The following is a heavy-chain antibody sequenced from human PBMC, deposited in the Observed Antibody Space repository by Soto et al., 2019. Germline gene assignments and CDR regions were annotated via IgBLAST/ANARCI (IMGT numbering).Heavy chain of an antibody. V-gene: IGHV3-23*01. J-gene: IGHJ3*02. CDR3: ANGQYEDDAFDI. CDR1: GFTFSSYA. CDR2: SSGSGGST. Sequence: GGSLRLSCAASGFTFSSYAMSWVRQAPGKGLEWVSASSGSGGSTYYADSLKGRFTISSDNFKNTLYLQMNSLRAEDTDVYYCANGQYEDDAFDIWGQGTMVTVSS. D-gene: IGHD3-16*01.